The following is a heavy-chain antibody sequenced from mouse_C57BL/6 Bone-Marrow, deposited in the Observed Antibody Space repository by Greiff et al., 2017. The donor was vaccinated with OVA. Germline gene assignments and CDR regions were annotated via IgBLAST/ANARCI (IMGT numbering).Heavy chain of an antibody. CDR3: VRRKGIYYGWYFDV. J-gene: IGHJ1*03. Sequence: VQLKESGGGLVQPKGSLTLSCAASGFTFTTYAMHWVRQAPGKGLEWVARIRSKSSNYATYYADSVKDRFTISRDDSQNMLYLQMNNLKTEDTAMYYCVRRKGIYYGWYFDVWGTGTTVTVSS. V-gene: IGHV10-3*01. CDR1: GFTFTTYA. CDR2: IRSKSSNYAT. D-gene: IGHD1-1*01.